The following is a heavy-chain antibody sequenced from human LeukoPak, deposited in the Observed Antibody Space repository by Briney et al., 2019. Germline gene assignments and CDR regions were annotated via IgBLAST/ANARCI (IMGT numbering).Heavy chain of an antibody. V-gene: IGHV4-59*01. D-gene: IGHD3-16*02. CDR3: ARDGGYLHGMDV. CDR1: GGSISSYY. Sequence: SETLSLTCTVSGGSISSYYWSWIRQPPGKGLEWIGYIHYSGSTNYNPSLKSRVTISVDTSKNQFSLKLSSVTAADTAVYYCARDGGYLHGMDVWGQGTTVTVSS. J-gene: IGHJ6*02. CDR2: IHYSGST.